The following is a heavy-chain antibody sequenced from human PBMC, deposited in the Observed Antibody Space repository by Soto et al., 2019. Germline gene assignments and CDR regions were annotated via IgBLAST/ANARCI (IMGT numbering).Heavy chain of an antibody. CDR1: GYTLTELS. V-gene: IGHV1-24*01. CDR3: ATDLIIRSSSRTTLYYYYGMDV. CDR2: FDPEDGET. D-gene: IGHD6-6*01. Sequence: ASVKVSFKVSGYTLTELSMHWVRQAPGKGLEWMGGFDPEDGETIYAQKFQGRVTMTEDTSTDTAYMELSSLRSEDTAVYYCATDLIIRSSSRTTLYYYYGMDVWGQGTTVTVSS. J-gene: IGHJ6*02.